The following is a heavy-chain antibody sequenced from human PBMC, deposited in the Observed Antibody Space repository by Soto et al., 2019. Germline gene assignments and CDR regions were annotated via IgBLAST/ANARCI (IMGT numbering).Heavy chain of an antibody. CDR2: VSSAGTTT. D-gene: IGHD6-13*01. J-gene: IGHJ4*02. Sequence: EVPVVESGGGLVQPGGSLRLSCAASGFTFTSYSMNWVRQPPGKGLEWVSYVSSAGTTTYYADSVRGRFTISRDNGKNTMYLQMNSLRDEDTAVYFCTRDAGRREDYWGEGTVVTVSS. V-gene: IGHV3-48*02. CDR1: GFTFTSYS. CDR3: TRDAGRREDY.